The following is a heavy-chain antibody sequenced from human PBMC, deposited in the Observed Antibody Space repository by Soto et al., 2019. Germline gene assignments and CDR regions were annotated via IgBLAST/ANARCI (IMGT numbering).Heavy chain of an antibody. CDR3: ARIRVADYSGDYSYYFDY. D-gene: IGHD3-22*01. Sequence: QVTLKESGPVLVKPTETLTLTCTVSGFSLSNPRMGVSWIRQPPGKALEWLAHVFSNDEKSYNTSLRSRLTISNDPYESQVVLTMTNMDPVDTATYYCARIRVADYSGDYSYYFDYWGQGTLVTVSS. CDR2: VFSNDEK. J-gene: IGHJ4*02. CDR1: GFSLSNPRMG. V-gene: IGHV2-26*01.